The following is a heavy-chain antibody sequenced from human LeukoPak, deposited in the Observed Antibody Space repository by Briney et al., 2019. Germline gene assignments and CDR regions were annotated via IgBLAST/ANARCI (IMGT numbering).Heavy chain of an antibody. Sequence: SETLSLTCAAYGGSFSGYYWSWIRQPPGKGLEWIGEINHSGSTNYNPSLKSRVTISVDTSKNQFSLKLSSVTAADTAVYYCAREWSGSYRPGPSGYGMDVWGQGTTVTVSS. CDR3: AREWSGSYRPGPSGYGMDV. D-gene: IGHD3-16*02. V-gene: IGHV4-34*01. J-gene: IGHJ6*02. CDR2: INHSGST. CDR1: GGSFSGYY.